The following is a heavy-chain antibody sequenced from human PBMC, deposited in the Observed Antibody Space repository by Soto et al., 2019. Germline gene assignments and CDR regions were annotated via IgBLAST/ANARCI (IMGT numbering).Heavy chain of an antibody. CDR1: GGSISSDDYY. J-gene: IGHJ4*02. V-gene: IGHV4-30-4*01. CDR2: IYYSGST. Sequence: SETLSLTCTVSGGSISSDDYYWSWIRQPPGKGLEWIGYIYYSGSTNYNPSLKSRVTISLDTSKNQFSLKLNSVTAADTAVYYCARSYYDILTGFYQPFDYWGQGTLVTVSS. CDR3: ARSYYDILTGFYQPFDY. D-gene: IGHD3-9*01.